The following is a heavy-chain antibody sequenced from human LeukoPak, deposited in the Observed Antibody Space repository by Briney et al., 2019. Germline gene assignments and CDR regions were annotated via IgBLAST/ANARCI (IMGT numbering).Heavy chain of an antibody. V-gene: IGHV4-59*01. D-gene: IGHD6-19*01. CDR3: ARDRDSSGLFDY. CDR1: GGSISSYY. CDR2: IYYSGST. J-gene: IGHJ4*02. Sequence: PSETLSLTCTVSGGSISSYYWSWIRQPPGKGLEWIGYIYYSGSTNYNPSLKSRVTISVDTSKNQFSLKLSSVTAADTAVYYCARDRDSSGLFDYWGQGTLVTVPS.